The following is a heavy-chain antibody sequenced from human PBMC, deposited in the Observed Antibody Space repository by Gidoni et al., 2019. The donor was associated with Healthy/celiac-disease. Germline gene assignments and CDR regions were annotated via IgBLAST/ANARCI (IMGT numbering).Heavy chain of an antibody. CDR2: ISGSGGST. D-gene: IGHD4-4*01. Sequence: EVQLLESGGGLVQPGGSRRLSCAASGFTFTNYAMNWVRPAPGKGLEWVSGISGSGGSTYYADSVKGRFTISRDNSKNTLYLQMNSLRVEDTAVYYCAKDPSLQDYSYGMDVWGQGTTVTVSS. V-gene: IGHV3-23*01. CDR1: GFTFTNYA. CDR3: AKDPSLQDYSYGMDV. J-gene: IGHJ6*02.